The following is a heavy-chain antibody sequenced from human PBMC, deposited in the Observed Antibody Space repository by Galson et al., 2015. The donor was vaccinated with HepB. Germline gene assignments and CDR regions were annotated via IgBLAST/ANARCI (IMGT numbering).Heavy chain of an antibody. CDR1: GFTFSSYR. Sequence: SLRLSCAASGFTFSSYRMSWVRQAPGKGLEWVANIKQDGSEKYYVDSVKGRFTISRDNAKNSLYLQMNSLRAEDTAVYYCAREIRGYSGYDWGAYYYYMDVWGKGTTVTVSS. D-gene: IGHD5-12*01. CDR2: IKQDGSEK. V-gene: IGHV3-7*01. J-gene: IGHJ6*03. CDR3: AREIRGYSGYDWGAYYYYMDV.